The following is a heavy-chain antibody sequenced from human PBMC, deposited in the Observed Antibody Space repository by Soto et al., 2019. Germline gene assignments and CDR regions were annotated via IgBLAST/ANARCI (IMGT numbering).Heavy chain of an antibody. CDR3: ARGPDYGDRGGWLDP. D-gene: IGHD4-17*01. Sequence: QGQLVQSGAEVKKPGSSVKVSCKASGNTFSSYSISWVRQAPGQGLEWMGGITPLFRTTTYAQRFQGRVTITADASTSTAYMELSSLRSEDTAIYYCARGPDYGDRGGWLDPWGQGTLVTVSS. J-gene: IGHJ5*02. CDR1: GNTFSSYS. CDR2: ITPLFRTT. V-gene: IGHV1-69*01.